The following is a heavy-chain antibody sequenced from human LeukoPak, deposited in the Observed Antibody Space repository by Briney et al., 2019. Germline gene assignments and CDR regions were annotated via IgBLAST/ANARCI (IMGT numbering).Heavy chain of an antibody. D-gene: IGHD6-13*01. CDR1: GGSISSRPYC. J-gene: IGHJ4*02. V-gene: IGHV4-39*01. CDR3: ARLVVSSWYHEVLLGRDY. CDR2: FYYSGST. Sequence: SETLSLTCTVSGGSISSRPYCWGWIRQPPGKGLEWLGSFYYSGSTYYKPSLKSRVTISVDTSKNQISLKLSSVIAADTAVYYCARLVVSSWYHEVLLGRDYWGQGTLVTVSS.